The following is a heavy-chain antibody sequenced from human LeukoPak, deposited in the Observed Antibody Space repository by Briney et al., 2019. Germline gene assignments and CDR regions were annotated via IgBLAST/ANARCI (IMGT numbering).Heavy chain of an antibody. D-gene: IGHD3-10*01. CDR2: IYGDGTT. Sequence: GGSLRLSCAASGFTVSNNYMSWVRQAPGRGLEWVSLIYGDGTTHYADSVTGRFTISRDNSKNTLYLQMNSLRAEDTAIYYCARDRAGTQAWVEFDPWGQGTLVAVSS. CDR3: ARDRAGTQAWVEFDP. V-gene: IGHV3-66*02. CDR1: GFTVSNNY. J-gene: IGHJ5*02.